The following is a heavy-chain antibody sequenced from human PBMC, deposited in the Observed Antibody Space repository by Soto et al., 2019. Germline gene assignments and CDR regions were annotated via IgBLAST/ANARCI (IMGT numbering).Heavy chain of an antibody. CDR3: ARDQLRPGILYSLGVLLPEYGL. CDR1: GFAFSTFA. J-gene: IGHJ4*02. V-gene: IGHV3-23*01. D-gene: IGHD3-22*01. CDR2: ISVSGNNA. Sequence: GSLRLSCAASGFAFSTFAMTWVRQAPGKGLEWVAAISVSGNNAYYADSVKGRFTIPRDNSQNSVFLQMSSLRADDTAVYYCARDQLRPGILYSLGVLLPEYGLWGQGTLVTVSS.